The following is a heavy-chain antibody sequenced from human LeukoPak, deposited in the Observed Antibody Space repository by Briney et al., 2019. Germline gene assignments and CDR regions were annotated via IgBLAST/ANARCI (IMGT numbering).Heavy chain of an antibody. CDR2: ILTTGTS. J-gene: IGHJ5*02. V-gene: IGHV4-4*07. CDR1: GASISSSY. CDR3: ARDRLLAALIPGNWFDP. Sequence: SETLSLTCTVSGASISSSYWCWLRHPPREGLEWVGRILTTGTSDYNLSLKSRVTISLDFSNNQFSLKMRSVTAADTAVYYCARDRLLAALIPGNWFDPWGQEILVTVSS. D-gene: IGHD5-18*01.